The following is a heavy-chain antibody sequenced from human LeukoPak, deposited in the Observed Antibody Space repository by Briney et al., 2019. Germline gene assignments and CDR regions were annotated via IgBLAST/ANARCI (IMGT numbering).Heavy chain of an antibody. CDR1: GGTFSSYA. CDR2: IVPIFGTA. D-gene: IGHD3-22*01. J-gene: IGHJ5*02. CDR3: ARSYYDRTWTFDP. Sequence: SVKVSCKASGGTFSSYAISWVRQAPGQGLEWMGGIVPIFGTANYAQKFQGRVTITTDESTSTAYMELSSLRSEDTAVYYCARSYYDRTWTFDPWGQGTLVTVSS. V-gene: IGHV1-69*05.